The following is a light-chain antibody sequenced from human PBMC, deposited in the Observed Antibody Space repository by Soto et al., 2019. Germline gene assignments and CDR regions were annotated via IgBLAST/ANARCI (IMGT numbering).Light chain of an antibody. J-gene: IGKJ1*01. CDR1: QSVSSRY. CDR3: QQYDNWPGT. V-gene: IGKV3-15*01. CDR2: GAS. Sequence: ILMTQSPSTLPVSPGGRATLSCRAGQSVSSRYLAWYQQKPGQAPRVLIYGASTRATGIPARFSGRGSGTEFILTISSLQSEDFAVYYCQQYDNWPGTFGQGTKVDIK.